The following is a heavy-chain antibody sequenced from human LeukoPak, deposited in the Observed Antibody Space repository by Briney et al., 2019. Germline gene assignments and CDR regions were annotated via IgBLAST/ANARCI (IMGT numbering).Heavy chain of an antibody. CDR1: GYSFTSYW. V-gene: IGHV5-51*01. CDR3: ARQPPTYGGWFDP. D-gene: IGHD4-23*01. CDR2: IYPGDSDT. J-gene: IGHJ5*02. Sequence: GESLKISCKGSGYSFTSYWIGWVRQMPGKGLEWMGIIYPGDSDTRYSPSFQGQVTISADRSISTAYLQWSSLKASDTAMYYCARQPPTYGGWFDPWGQGTLVTVSS.